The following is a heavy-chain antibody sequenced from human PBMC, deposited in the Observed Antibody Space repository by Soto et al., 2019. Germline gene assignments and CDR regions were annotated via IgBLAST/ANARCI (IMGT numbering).Heavy chain of an antibody. V-gene: IGHV4-59*01. CDR3: ARVWTFHWYFDL. CDR2: INYSGST. Sequence: QVQLQESGPGLVKPSETLSLTCTVSGGSISSYYWRWIRQPPGKGLEWIGYINYSGSTNHNPSLKSRVTTPVDTSKNQFSLKLSSVTAADTAVYYCARVWTFHWYFDLWGRGTLVTVSS. CDR1: GGSISSYY. J-gene: IGHJ2*01. D-gene: IGHD1-1*01.